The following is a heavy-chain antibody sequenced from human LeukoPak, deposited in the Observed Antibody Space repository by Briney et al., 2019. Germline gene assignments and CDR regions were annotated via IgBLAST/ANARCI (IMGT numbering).Heavy chain of an antibody. CDR2: IYYSGST. V-gene: IGHV4-39*01. D-gene: IGHD1-1*01. CDR1: GGSISSSGYY. J-gene: IGHJ4*02. Sequence: KPSETLSLTCTVSGGSISSSGYYWGWIRQPPGKGLGWIGSIYYSGSTYYNPSLKSRLTISGDPSKNQFSLKVSSVTAADTGVYYCARRGTGTTPYFDYWGQGTLVTVSS. CDR3: ARRGTGTTPYFDY.